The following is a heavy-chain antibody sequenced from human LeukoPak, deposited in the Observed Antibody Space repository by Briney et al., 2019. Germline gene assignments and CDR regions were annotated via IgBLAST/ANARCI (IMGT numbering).Heavy chain of an antibody. V-gene: IGHV3-9*03. J-gene: IGHJ4*02. CDR3: AKSSGAITGSSFDY. Sequence: GGSLRLSCAASGFTFDDYAMHWVRQAPGKGLEWVSGITWNSGRIGYADSVKGRFTISRDNAKNSLYLQMNSLRAEDMALYYCAKSSGAITGSSFDYWGQGTLVTVSS. D-gene: IGHD1-20*01. CDR2: ITWNSGRI. CDR1: GFTFDDYA.